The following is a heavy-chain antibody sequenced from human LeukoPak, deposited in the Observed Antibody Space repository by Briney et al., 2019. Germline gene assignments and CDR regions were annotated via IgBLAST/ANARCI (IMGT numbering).Heavy chain of an antibody. D-gene: IGHD1-26*01. Sequence: PSETLSLTCTVSGGSISSYYWSWIRQPPGKGLGWIGYIYYSGSTNYNPSLKSRVTISVDTSKNQFSLKLSSVTAADTAVYYCATSSGSYYVYFDYWGQGTLVTVSS. V-gene: IGHV4-59*08. CDR3: ATSSGSYYVYFDY. J-gene: IGHJ4*02. CDR1: GGSISSYY. CDR2: IYYSGST.